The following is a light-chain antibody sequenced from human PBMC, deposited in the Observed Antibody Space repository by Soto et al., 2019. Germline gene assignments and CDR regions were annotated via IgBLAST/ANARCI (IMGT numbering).Light chain of an antibody. Sequence: QPVLTQSPSASASLGASVKLTCTLSRGHSNYAIAWHQQQSEKGPRYLMKLNSDGSHRKGDGIPDRLSGSSSGAERDLAFSCLQSEDEADFFCQTWGSGIVVFGGGTKVTVL. CDR3: QTWGSGIVV. V-gene: IGLV4-69*01. J-gene: IGLJ2*01. CDR2: LNSDGSH. CDR1: RGHSNYA.